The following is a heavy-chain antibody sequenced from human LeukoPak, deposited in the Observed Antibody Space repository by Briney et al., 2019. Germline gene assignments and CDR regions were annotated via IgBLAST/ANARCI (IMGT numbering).Heavy chain of an antibody. CDR2: IYYSGST. D-gene: IGHD4/OR15-4a*01. V-gene: IGHV4-59*01. J-gene: IGHJ5*02. Sequence: SETLSLTCTVSGGSISSYYWSWVRQPPGKGLEWIGYIYYSGSTNYNPSLKSRVTISVDTSKNQFSLKLSSVTAADTAVYYCARGGVLGWFDPLGQGTLVTVSS. CDR3: ARGGVLGWFDP. CDR1: GGSISSYY.